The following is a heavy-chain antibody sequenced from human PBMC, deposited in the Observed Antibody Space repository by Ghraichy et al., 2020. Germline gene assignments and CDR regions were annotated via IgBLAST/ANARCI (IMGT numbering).Heavy chain of an antibody. V-gene: IGHV3-30*18. J-gene: IGHJ6*02. D-gene: IGHD3-3*01. CDR1: GFTFSSYG. CDR2: ISYDGSNK. Sequence: GESLNISCAASGFTFSSYGMHWVRQAPGKGLEWVAVISYDGSNKYYADSVKGRFTISRDNSKNTLYLQMNSLRAEDTAVYYCAKDLYYDFWSGYYSGYYYYYGMDVWGQGTTVTVSS. CDR3: AKDLYYDFWSGYYSGYYYYYGMDV.